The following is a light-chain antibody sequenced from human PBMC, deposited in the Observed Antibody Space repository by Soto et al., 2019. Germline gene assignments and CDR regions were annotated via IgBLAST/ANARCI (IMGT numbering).Light chain of an antibody. CDR2: DVS. CDR1: SSDVGGYNY. J-gene: IGLJ2*01. V-gene: IGLV2-14*01. Sequence: QSALTQPASVSGSPGQSITISCTGTSSDVGGYNYVSWYQQHPGKAPKLMIYDVSNRPSGVSNRFSGSKSGNTASLTISGLQAEDEADYYCSSYTSSSTLDVVFGEGTKVTVL. CDR3: SSYTSSSTLDVV.